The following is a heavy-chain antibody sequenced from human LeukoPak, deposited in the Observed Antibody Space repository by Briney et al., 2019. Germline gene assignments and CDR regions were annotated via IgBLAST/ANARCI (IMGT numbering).Heavy chain of an antibody. CDR1: GFTFSSYA. Sequence: GGSLRLSCAASGFTFSSYAMHWVRQAPGKGLEWVAVISYDGSNKYYADSVKGRFTISRDNSKNTLYLQMNSLRAEDTAVYCCARDQLIPRGYSYGYGYCFDYWGQGTLVTVSS. J-gene: IGHJ4*02. CDR3: ARDQLIPRGYSYGYGYCFDY. V-gene: IGHV3-30-3*01. D-gene: IGHD5-18*01. CDR2: ISYDGSNK.